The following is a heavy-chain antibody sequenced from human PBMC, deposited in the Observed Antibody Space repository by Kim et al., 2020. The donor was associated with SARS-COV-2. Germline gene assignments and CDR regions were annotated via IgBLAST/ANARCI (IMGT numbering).Heavy chain of an antibody. D-gene: IGHD2-2*01. Sequence: ASVKVSCKASGYTFTSYYMHWVRQAPGQGLEWMGIINPSGGSTSYAQKFQGRVTMTRDTSTSTVYMELSSLRSEDTAVYYCARVRYCSSTSCLGNYYYYGMDVWGPGTTVTVSS. CDR3: ARVRYCSSTSCLGNYYYYGMDV. CDR2: INPSGGST. J-gene: IGHJ6*02. CDR1: GYTFTSYY. V-gene: IGHV1-46*01.